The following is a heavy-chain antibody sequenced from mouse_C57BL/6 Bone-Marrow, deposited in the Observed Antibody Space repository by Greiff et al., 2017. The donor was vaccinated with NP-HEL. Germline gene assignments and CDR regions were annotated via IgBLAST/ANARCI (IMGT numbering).Heavy chain of an antibody. CDR3: ARDDGNYFDY. CDR2: INYDGSST. D-gene: IGHD2-3*01. J-gene: IGHJ2*01. CDR1: GFTFSDYY. V-gene: IGHV5-16*01. Sequence: EVQLQESEGGLVQPGSSMKLSCTASGFTFSDYYMAWVRQVPEKGLEWVANINYDGSSTYYLDSLKSRFIISRDNAKNILYLQMSSLKSEDTATYYCARDDGNYFDYWCQGTTLTVSS.